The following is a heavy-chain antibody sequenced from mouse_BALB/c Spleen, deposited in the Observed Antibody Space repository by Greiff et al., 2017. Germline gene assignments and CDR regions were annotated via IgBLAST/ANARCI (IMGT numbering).Heavy chain of an antibody. V-gene: IGHV5-6-3*01. CDR2: INSNGGST. Sequence: EVKLQESGGGLVQPGGSLKLSCAASGFTFSSYGMSWVRQTPDKRLELVATINSNGGSTYYPDSVKGRSTISRDNAKNTLYLQMSSLKSEDTAMYYCAREAEGSSYDWYFDVWGEGTTVTVSS. D-gene: IGHD1-1*01. CDR3: AREAEGSSYDWYFDV. CDR1: GFTFSSYG. J-gene: IGHJ1*01.